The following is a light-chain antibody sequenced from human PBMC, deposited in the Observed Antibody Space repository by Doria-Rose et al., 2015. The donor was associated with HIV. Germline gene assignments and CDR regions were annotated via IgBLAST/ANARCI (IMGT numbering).Light chain of an antibody. J-gene: IGKJ1*01. CDR3: HQYGTSWT. CDR2: DGS. V-gene: IGKV3-20*01. CDR1: QSFSSTY. Sequence: TQSPGTLSLSPGERATLPRRASQSFSSTYLAWYQQKPGQAPSLLIYDGSTRATGISDRFSASGSGTDFTLTINRLEPEDFALYYCHQYGTSWTFGQGTKVEI.